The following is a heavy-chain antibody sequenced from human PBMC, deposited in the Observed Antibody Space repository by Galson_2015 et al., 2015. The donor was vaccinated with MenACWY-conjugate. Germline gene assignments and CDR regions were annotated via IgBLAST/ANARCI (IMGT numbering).Heavy chain of an antibody. D-gene: IGHD5-18*01. CDR1: GSTFSNYA. CDR3: ARAHLGYGYYYFDP. Sequence: SVKVSCKASGSTFSNYAMHWLRQAPGQRLEYMGWINVGTGTTRSSQKFQDRVTIITDTSANTAYMELSSLRSEDTAVYFCARAHLGYGYYYFDPWGQGTLVTVSS. CDR2: INVGTGTT. J-gene: IGHJ5*02. V-gene: IGHV1-3*01.